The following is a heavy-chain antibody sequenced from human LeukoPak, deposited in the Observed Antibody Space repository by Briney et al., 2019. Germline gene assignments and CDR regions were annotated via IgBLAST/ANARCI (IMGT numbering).Heavy chain of an antibody. V-gene: IGHV4-4*02. J-gene: IGHJ4*02. D-gene: IGHD6-19*01. CDR1: GGSISSNNW. CDR3: VRAPPYGSGWSKGVFDY. CDR2: IYHSGST. Sequence: NPSGTLSLTCAVPGGSISSNNWWSWVRQPPGRGLEWIGEIYHSGSTNYNPSLKSRVTISVDKSNNQFSLKLSSVTAADTAVYYCVRAPPYGSGWSKGVFDYWGQGTLVTVSS.